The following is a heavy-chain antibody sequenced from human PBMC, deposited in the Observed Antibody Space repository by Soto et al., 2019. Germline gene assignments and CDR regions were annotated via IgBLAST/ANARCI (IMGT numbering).Heavy chain of an antibody. Sequence: QVQLVESGGGVVQPGRSLRLSCAASGFTFSSYGMHWVRQAPGKGLEWVAVIWYDGSNKYYADSVKGRFTISRDNSKNTLDLQMNGMRAEDTAVYYCARETLAYCGGDCYPGAFDIWGQGTMVTVSS. CDR1: GFTFSSYG. CDR2: IWYDGSNK. J-gene: IGHJ3*02. CDR3: ARETLAYCGGDCYPGAFDI. D-gene: IGHD2-21*02. V-gene: IGHV3-33*01.